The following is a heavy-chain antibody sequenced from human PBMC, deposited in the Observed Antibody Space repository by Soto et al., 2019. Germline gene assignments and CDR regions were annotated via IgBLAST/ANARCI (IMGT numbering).Heavy chain of an antibody. CDR3: ARDVSPGSSSLYLDAFDI. J-gene: IGHJ3*02. CDR1: GFSFASSW. Sequence: EVQLVESGGDLVQPGGSLRLSCAASGFSFASSWMTWVRQAPGKGLEWVANIKKDGSKINYLDSVRGRFTVSRDNAKNSLYLEMNSLRAEDTALYYCARDVSPGSSSLYLDAFDIWGQATMVTASS. CDR2: IKKDGSKI. D-gene: IGHD6-13*01. V-gene: IGHV3-7*05.